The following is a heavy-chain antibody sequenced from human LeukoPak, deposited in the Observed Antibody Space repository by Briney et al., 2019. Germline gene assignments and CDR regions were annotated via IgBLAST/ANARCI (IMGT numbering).Heavy chain of an antibody. V-gene: IGHV3-7*01. Sequence: GGSLRLSCAASGFTFSSYWMSWVRQAPGKGLEWVANIKQDGSEKYYVDSVKGRFTISRDNAKNSLYLQMNSLRAEDTAVYYCARLIWFGELSEYYYYMDVWGKGTTVTASS. CDR2: IKQDGSEK. CDR3: ARLIWFGELSEYYYYMDV. J-gene: IGHJ6*03. D-gene: IGHD3-10*01. CDR1: GFTFSSYW.